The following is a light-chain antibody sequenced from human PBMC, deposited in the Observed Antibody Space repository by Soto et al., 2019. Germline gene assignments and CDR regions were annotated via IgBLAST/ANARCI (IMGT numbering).Light chain of an antibody. Sequence: EIVLTQSPATLSLSPGERATLSCRASQSVSSYLAWYQQKPGQAPRLLIYDASNRATGIPARFSGSGSGTDITLTISSRRLEDLAVDSCQQRWNRPPWCTFGQGTKLEIK. CDR3: QQRWNRPPWCT. CDR2: DAS. J-gene: IGKJ2*02. V-gene: IGKV3-11*01. CDR1: QSVSSY.